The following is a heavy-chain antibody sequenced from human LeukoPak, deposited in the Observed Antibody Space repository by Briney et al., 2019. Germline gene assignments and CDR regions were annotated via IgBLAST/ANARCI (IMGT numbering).Heavy chain of an antibody. CDR3: AGSYYYGSGSYYTDY. CDR1: GGTFSSYA. CDR2: IIPIFGTA. V-gene: IGHV1-69*13. Sequence: SVKVSCKASGGTFSSYAISWVRQAPGQGLEWMGGIIPIFGTANYAQRFQGRVTITADESTSTAYMELSSLRSEDTAVYYCAGSYYYGSGSYYTDYWGQGTLVTVSS. D-gene: IGHD3-10*01. J-gene: IGHJ4*02.